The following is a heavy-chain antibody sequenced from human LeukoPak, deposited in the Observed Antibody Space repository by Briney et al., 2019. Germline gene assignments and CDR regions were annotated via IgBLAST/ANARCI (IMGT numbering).Heavy chain of an antibody. Sequence: GASVKVSCKVSGYTLTELSMHWVRQAPGKGLEWMGGFDPEDGETIYAQKFQGRVTMTEDTSTDTAYMELSSLRSEDTAVYYCATWGPRFLEWFRHYYYGMDVWGQGTTVTVSS. D-gene: IGHD3-3*01. CDR2: FDPEDGET. CDR1: GYTLTELS. CDR3: ATWGPRFLEWFRHYYYGMDV. J-gene: IGHJ6*02. V-gene: IGHV1-24*01.